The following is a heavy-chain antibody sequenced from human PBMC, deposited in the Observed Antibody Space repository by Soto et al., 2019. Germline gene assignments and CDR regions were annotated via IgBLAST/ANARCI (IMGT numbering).Heavy chain of an antibody. J-gene: IGHJ4*02. V-gene: IGHV3-66*01. CDR3: ARVPSSNYHYFDY. D-gene: IGHD6-13*01. CDR1: GFTVSGYY. Sequence: GVSLRLPCAAAGFTVSGYYMRWVRQAPGKGLEWVSVIYSAGSADFADSVKGRFTISRDNSKNTLYLQMSSLRAEDTAVYYCARVPSSNYHYFDYWGQGTLVTVSS. CDR2: IYSAGSA.